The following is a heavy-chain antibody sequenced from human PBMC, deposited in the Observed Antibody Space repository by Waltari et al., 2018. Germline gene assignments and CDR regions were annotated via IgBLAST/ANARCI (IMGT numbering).Heavy chain of an antibody. CDR1: GGAISSYY. CDR3: ARDRYSHRGLDV. V-gene: IGHV4-59*01. CDR2: IYYSGST. J-gene: IGHJ6*02. Sequence: QVQLQESGPGLVKPSETLSLTCTVSGGAISSYYWGWTRQPPGKGLEWIGYIYYSGSTNYNPSLKSRVTISVDTSKNQFSLKLSSVTAADTAVYYCARDRYSHRGLDVWGQGTTVTVSS. D-gene: IGHD5-18*01.